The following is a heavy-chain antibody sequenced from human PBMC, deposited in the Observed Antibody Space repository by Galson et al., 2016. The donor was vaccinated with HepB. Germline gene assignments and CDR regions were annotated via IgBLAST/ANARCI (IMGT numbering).Heavy chain of an antibody. CDR3: AKDIRSYGLFGRFDY. D-gene: IGHD5-18*01. Sequence: SLRLSCAAPGFTFSSYGMHWVWVRQAPGKGLEWVAVISYDGSNKYYADSVKGRFTISRDNSKNTLYLQMNSLRAEDTAVYYCAKDIRSYGLFGRFDYWGQGTLVTVSS. V-gene: IGHV3-30*18. CDR2: ISYDGSNK. CDR1: GFTFSSYG. J-gene: IGHJ4*02.